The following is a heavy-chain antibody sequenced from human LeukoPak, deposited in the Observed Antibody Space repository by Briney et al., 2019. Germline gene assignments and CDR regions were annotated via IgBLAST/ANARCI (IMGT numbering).Heavy chain of an antibody. V-gene: IGHV3-66*01. J-gene: IGHJ3*02. CDR1: GFTVSSNY. CDR2: IYSGGSS. CDR3: ARGGYSGSWGAFDI. D-gene: IGHD5-12*01. Sequence: GGSLRLSCAASGFTVSSNYMSWVRQAPGKGLEWVSVIYSGGSSHYADSVKGRFTISRDNSKNTLYLQMNSLRAEDTAVYYCARGGYSGSWGAFDIWGQGTMVTVSS.